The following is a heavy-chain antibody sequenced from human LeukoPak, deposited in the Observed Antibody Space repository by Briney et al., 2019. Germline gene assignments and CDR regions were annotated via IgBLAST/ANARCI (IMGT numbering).Heavy chain of an antibody. CDR2: IYYSGST. Sequence: SETLSLTCTVSGGSISSYYWSWIRQPPGKGLEWIGYIYYSGSTNYNPSLKSRVTISVDTSKNQFSLKLSSVTAADTAVYYCAPSSIAVAGTNHAFDIWGQGTMVTVSS. V-gene: IGHV4-59*01. CDR1: GGSISSYY. J-gene: IGHJ3*02. D-gene: IGHD6-19*01. CDR3: APSSIAVAGTNHAFDI.